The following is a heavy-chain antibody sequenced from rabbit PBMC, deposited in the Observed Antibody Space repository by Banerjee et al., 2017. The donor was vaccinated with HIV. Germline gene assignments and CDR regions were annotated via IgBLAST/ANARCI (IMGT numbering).Heavy chain of an antibody. V-gene: IGHV1S40*01. CDR3: ARGYNGYVYFNL. J-gene: IGHJ4*01. D-gene: IGHD6-1*01. Sequence: QSLEESGGDLVKPGASLTLTCTASGFSFSSSYWLCWVRQVPGKGLEWIGCTYIGDGSTYYASWAKGRFTISQTSTTVTLQMTSLTAADTATYFCARGYNGYVYFNLWGPGTLVTDS. CDR1: GFSFSSSYW. CDR2: TYIGDGST.